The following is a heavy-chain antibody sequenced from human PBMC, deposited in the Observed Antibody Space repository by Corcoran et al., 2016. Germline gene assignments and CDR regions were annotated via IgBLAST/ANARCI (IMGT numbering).Heavy chain of an antibody. Sequence: QVQLQESGPGLVKPSETLSLTCTVSGGSISSYYWSWIRQPPGKGLEWIGYIYYSGSTNYNPSLKSRVTISVDTSKNQFSLKLSSVTAADTAVDYCARDAGAWLSGSYGVWFDPWGQGTLVTVSS. D-gene: IGHD3-10*01. CDR1: GGSISSYY. J-gene: IGHJ5*02. CDR3: ARDAGAWLSGSYGVWFDP. CDR2: IYYSGST. V-gene: IGHV4-59*01.